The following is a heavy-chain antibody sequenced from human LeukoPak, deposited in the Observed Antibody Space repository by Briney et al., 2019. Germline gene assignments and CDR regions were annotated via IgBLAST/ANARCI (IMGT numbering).Heavy chain of an antibody. CDR2: INPNSGGT. J-gene: IGHJ5*02. CDR3: AREVQQLVNNWFDP. Sequence: GASVTVSFEASGYTFTGYYMHWVRQAPGQGLEWMGWINPNSGGTNYSQKFQGRVTMTRDTSISTAYMELSRLRSDDTAVYYCAREVQQLVNNWFDPWGQGTLVTVSS. CDR1: GYTFTGYY. V-gene: IGHV1-2*02. D-gene: IGHD6-6*01.